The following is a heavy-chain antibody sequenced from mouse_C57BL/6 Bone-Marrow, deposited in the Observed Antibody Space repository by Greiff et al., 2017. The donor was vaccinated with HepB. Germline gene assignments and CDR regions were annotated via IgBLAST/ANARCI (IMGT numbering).Heavy chain of an antibody. CDR3: ARHPGSSCPYWSFGV. Sequence: EVKVVESGGGLVKPGGSLKLSCVASGFTFSSYTMSWVRQTPEKRLEWVATISGGGGNTYYPDSVKGRFTISRDKAKNTLYLQMSSLRSEDTALYYCARHPGSSCPYWSFGVWGTGTTVTAAS. V-gene: IGHV5-9*01. D-gene: IGHD1-1*01. CDR2: ISGGGGNT. CDR1: GFTFSSYT. J-gene: IGHJ1*03.